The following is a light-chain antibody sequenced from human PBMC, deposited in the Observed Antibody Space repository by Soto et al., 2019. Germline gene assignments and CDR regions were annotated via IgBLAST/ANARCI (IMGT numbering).Light chain of an antibody. V-gene: IGKV1-5*03. Sequence: DIQLTHSPLFLSASVGDRVTITCRASQSISSWLAWYQQKPGKAPKLLIYKASSLESGVPSRFSGSGSGTEFTLTINSLQADDFATYYCQQHNSFSITFGQGTRLEIK. CDR2: KAS. CDR1: QSISSW. J-gene: IGKJ5*01. CDR3: QQHNSFSIT.